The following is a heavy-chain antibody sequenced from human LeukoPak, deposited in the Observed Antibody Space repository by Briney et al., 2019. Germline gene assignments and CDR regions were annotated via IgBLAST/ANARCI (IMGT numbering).Heavy chain of an antibody. V-gene: IGHV3-21*01. CDR1: GITFSDYS. Sequence: GGSLRLSCAASGITFSDYSMNWVRQAPGKGLEWVSSITSSSSHIYYADSVTGRFTISRDNTKNSLYLQMNSLRAEDTAVYYCARDLGDLEDYWGQGTLVTVSS. CDR3: ARDLGDLEDY. D-gene: IGHD3-10*01. CDR2: ITSSSSHI. J-gene: IGHJ4*02.